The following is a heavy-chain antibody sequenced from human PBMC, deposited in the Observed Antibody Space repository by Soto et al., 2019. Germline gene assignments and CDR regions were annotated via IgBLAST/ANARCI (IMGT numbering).Heavy chain of an antibody. J-gene: IGHJ4*02. V-gene: IGHV4-30-2*01. Sequence: PSETLSLTCAVSGGSISSGGYSWSWIRQPPGKGLEWIGYIYHSGSTYYNPSLKSRVTISVDRTKNQFSLKLSSVTAADTAVYYCASSKGRLRLGEVSYFDYWGQGTLVTVSS. D-gene: IGHD3-16*01. CDR1: GGSISSGGYS. CDR2: IYHSGST. CDR3: ASSKGRLRLGEVSYFDY.